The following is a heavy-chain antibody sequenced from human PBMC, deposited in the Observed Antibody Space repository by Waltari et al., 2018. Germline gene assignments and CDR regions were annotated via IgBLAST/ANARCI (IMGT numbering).Heavy chain of an antibody. CDR3: TAGGHF. Sequence: QLVQSGGGLVQPGGSLRLSCAGSGVTVSHHWMNWVRQAPGKGLEWVAQISQDGNEIYYVDSAKGRFTISRDTGRNSLYVQMNSLRVEDTAVYYCTAGGHFWGQGTLVTVSS. D-gene: IGHD3-16*01. CDR1: GVTVSHHW. J-gene: IGHJ4*02. V-gene: IGHV3-7*01. CDR2: ISQDGNEI.